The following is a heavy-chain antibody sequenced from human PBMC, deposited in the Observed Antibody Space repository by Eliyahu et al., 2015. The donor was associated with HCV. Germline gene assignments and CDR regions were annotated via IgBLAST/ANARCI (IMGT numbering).Heavy chain of an antibody. CDR2: VFYTGAT. CDR3: ADYITSPYYYMDV. D-gene: IGHD3-16*01. Sequence: QLQLQESGPGLVRPSETLSLTCTVSGGSINSYYWTWIRQSPGKGLEWIGYVFYTGATKYNPSVKSRVTMSLDTSTKQFSLKLRSVTAADTAIYFCADYITSPYYYMDVWGKGTTVAVSS. CDR1: GGSINSYY. J-gene: IGHJ6*03. V-gene: IGHV4-59*01.